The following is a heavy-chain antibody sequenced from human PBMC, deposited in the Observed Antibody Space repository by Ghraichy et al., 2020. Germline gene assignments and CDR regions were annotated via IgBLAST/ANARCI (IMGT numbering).Heavy chain of an antibody. CDR1: GFTFSSYG. CDR3: ARDLGYGPRYYFDY. Sequence: GGSLRLSCAASGFTFSSYGMHWVRQAPGKGLEWVAVIWYDGSNKYYADSVKGRFTISRDNSKNTLYLQMNSLRAEDTAVYYCARDLGYGPRYYFDYWGQGTLVTVSS. CDR2: IWYDGSNK. J-gene: IGHJ4*02. D-gene: IGHD3-10*01. V-gene: IGHV3-33*01.